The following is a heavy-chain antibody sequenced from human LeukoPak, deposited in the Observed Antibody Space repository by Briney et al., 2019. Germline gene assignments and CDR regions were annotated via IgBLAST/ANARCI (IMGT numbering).Heavy chain of an antibody. CDR3: AKDGGPQQLGFFDA. CDR1: GFTFSSYA. Sequence: GRSLRLSCSASGFTFSSYAMSWVRQAPGKGLEWVSTISCNGNNVYCADSVKGRFTISRDNSKSTLYLQMNSLRGEDTAVCYCAKDGGPQQLGFFDAWGQGTLVNVSS. J-gene: IGHJ4*02. CDR2: ISCNGNNV. D-gene: IGHD6-6*01. V-gene: IGHV3-23*05.